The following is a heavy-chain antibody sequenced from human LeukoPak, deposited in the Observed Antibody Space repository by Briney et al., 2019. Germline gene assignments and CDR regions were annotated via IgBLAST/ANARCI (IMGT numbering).Heavy chain of an antibody. CDR1: GFTFTNYA. CDR3: ARGFVLGAAKNYFDY. CDR2: ISYDGTNK. Sequence: GRSLRLSCAASGFTFTNYALHWVRQAPGKGLEWVAVISYDGTNKYYADSVKGRLTISRDNSKNTLSLQMNSLRAEDTALYYCARGFVLGAAKNYFDYWGQGALVTVSS. V-gene: IGHV3-30-3*01. J-gene: IGHJ4*02. D-gene: IGHD2-21*02.